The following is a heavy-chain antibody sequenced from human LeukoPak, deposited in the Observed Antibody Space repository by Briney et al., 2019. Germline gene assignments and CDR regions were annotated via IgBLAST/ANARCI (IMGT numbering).Heavy chain of an antibody. Sequence: GGSLRFSCAASGFTFSGSAMHWVRQASGKGPEWVGRIRSKANSYATAYAASVKGRFTISRDDSKNTAYLQMNSLKTEDTAVYYCTSPYCSSTSCWAFDYWGQGTLVTVSS. V-gene: IGHV3-73*01. CDR3: TSPYCSSTSCWAFDY. CDR1: GFTFSGSA. J-gene: IGHJ4*01. D-gene: IGHD2-2*01. CDR2: IRSKANSYAT.